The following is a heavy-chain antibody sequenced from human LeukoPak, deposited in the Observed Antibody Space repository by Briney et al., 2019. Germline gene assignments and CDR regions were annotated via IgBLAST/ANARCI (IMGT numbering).Heavy chain of an antibody. CDR3: AKDTVLLWFGGKISSSYFDY. Sequence: GGSLRLSCAASGFTFSSYAMSWVRQAPGKGLEWVSAISGSGGSTYYADSVKGRFTISRDNSKNTLYLQMNSLRAEDTAVYYCAKDTVLLWFGGKISSSYFDYWGQGTLVTVSS. V-gene: IGHV3-23*01. CDR1: GFTFSSYA. CDR2: ISGSGGST. D-gene: IGHD3-10*01. J-gene: IGHJ4*02.